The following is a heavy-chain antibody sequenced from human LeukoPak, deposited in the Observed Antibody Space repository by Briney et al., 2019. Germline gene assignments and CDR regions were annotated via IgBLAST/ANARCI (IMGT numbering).Heavy chain of an antibody. Sequence: ASVKLSFTPSAYTFTVINKHWMRHPPAPGLGWMCWINHDAGATKYSQNVSDRVTMTRDTSISTAYMELSSLKSDDTAVYYCARPTHRLTVTTPIDYWGQGTLVTVSS. CDR2: INHDAGAT. V-gene: IGHV1-2*02. J-gene: IGHJ4*02. CDR1: AYTFTVIN. CDR3: ARPTHRLTVTTPIDY. D-gene: IGHD4-17*01.